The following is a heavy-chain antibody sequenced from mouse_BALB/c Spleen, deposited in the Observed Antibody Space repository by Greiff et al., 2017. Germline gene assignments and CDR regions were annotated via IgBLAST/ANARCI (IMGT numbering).Heavy chain of an antibody. J-gene: IGHJ1*01. Sequence: VQPQQSGAELVRPGTSVKMSCKAAGYTFTNYWIGWVKQRPGHGLEWIGDIYPGGGYTNYNEKFKGKATLTADTSSSTAYMQLSSLTSEDSAIYYCARGGIYYGSSYAYWYFDVWGAGTTVTVSS. V-gene: IGHV1-63*02. CDR1: GYTFTNYW. CDR3: ARGGIYYGSSYAYWYFDV. D-gene: IGHD1-1*01. CDR2: IYPGGGYT.